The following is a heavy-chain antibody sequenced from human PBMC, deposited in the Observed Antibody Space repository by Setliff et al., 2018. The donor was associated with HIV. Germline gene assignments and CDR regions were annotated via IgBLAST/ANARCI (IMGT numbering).Heavy chain of an antibody. CDR1: GYTFTSYY. CDR3: ARDATYDYVWGTSSLVLDY. CDR2: INPGDGST. D-gene: IGHD3-16*01. Sequence: ASVKVSCKASGYTFTSYYIYWVRQAPGQGLQWMGIINPGDGSTIYAQKFQGRVTMTRDTSTSTLYMELSSLRSEDTAVYYCARDATYDYVWGTSSLVLDYWGQGTLVTVFS. V-gene: IGHV1-46*01. J-gene: IGHJ4*02.